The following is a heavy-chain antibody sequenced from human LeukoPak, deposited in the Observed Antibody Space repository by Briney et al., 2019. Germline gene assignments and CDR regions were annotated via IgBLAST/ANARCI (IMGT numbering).Heavy chain of an antibody. CDR3: ARDRREYYYDSSGYFDY. CDR2: IYSGGST. CDR1: GFTVSSNY. J-gene: IGHJ4*02. V-gene: IGHV3-53*01. D-gene: IGHD3-22*01. Sequence: GGSLRLSCAASGFTVSSNYMSWVRQAPGEGLEWVSVIYSGGSTYYADSVKGRFTISRDNSKNTLYLQMNSLRAEDTAVYYCARDRREYYYDSSGYFDYWGQGTLVTVSS.